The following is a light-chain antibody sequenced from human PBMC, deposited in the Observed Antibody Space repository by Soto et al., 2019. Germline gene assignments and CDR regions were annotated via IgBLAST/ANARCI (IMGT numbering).Light chain of an antibody. CDR3: QHYHNLPPFT. V-gene: IGKV1-33*01. CDR2: GAS. CDR1: QDIRTS. J-gene: IGKJ3*01. Sequence: DIQMTQSPSSLSASVGGRVSITCQASQDIRTSLSWFQQKPGRAPKLLIYGASNLETGVPSRFMGSGSGTDFTFTISSLQPEDIATYYCQHYHNLPPFTFGPGTKVDIQ.